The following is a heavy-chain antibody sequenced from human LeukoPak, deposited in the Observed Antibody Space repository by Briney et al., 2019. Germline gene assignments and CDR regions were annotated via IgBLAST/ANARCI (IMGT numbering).Heavy chain of an antibody. CDR3: AKDRPNYYADNGHYYGRNGDY. J-gene: IGHJ4*01. D-gene: IGHD3-22*01. CDR2: TSGSGGAT. CDR1: GFTFSNYA. V-gene: IGHV3-23*01. Sequence: GGSLRLSCAASGFTFSNYAMSWVRQATGKGLEWVSSTSGSGGATYYADSVKGRFTISRDNSRNTLFLQMNSLRAEDTAVYYCAKDRPNYYADNGHYYGRNGDYWGHGTLVTVSS.